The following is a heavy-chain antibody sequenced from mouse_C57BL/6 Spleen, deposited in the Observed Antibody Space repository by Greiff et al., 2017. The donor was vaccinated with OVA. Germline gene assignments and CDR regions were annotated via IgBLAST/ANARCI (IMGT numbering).Heavy chain of an antibody. CDR3: ARHAPLYYGSSYGYFDV. Sequence: QVHVKQSGAELVKPGASVKLSCKASGYTFTEYTIHWVKQRSGQGLEWIGWFYPGSGSIKYNEKFKDKATLTADKSSSTVYMELSRLTSEDSAVYFCARHAPLYYGSSYGYFDVWGTGTTVTVSS. D-gene: IGHD1-1*01. V-gene: IGHV1-62-2*01. CDR1: GYTFTEYT. J-gene: IGHJ1*03. CDR2: FYPGSGSI.